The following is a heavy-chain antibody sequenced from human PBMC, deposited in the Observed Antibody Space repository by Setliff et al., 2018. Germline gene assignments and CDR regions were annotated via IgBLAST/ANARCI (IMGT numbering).Heavy chain of an antibody. Sequence: ASVKVSCKASGYAFNDFGINWVRQAPGQGLEWMGWISPYTGNIYSAQKFQGRVTLTTDTSTSTAHMEVRSLTSDDTAIYYCARLVRYCTRTTCQKTSGAELWGQGTLVTVSS. D-gene: IGHD2-2*01. CDR3: ARLVRYCTRTTCQKTSGAEL. CDR2: ISPYTGNI. V-gene: IGHV1-18*01. CDR1: GYAFNDFG. J-gene: IGHJ4*02.